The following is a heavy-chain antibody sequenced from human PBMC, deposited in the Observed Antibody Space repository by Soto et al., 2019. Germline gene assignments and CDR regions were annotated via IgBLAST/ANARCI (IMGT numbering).Heavy chain of an antibody. J-gene: IGHJ4*02. CDR1: GFTFSRYS. CDR3: ATMGSGYYYDY. Sequence: EVKLVESRGGLVKPGGSLRLSCAASGFTFSRYSMNWVRQAPGKGLEWVSSISSGRTYTDYADSVKGRFTISGDNAKNSLYLQMNSLRAEDTAVYYCATMGSGYYYDYWGQGTLVTVSS. V-gene: IGHV3-21*01. CDR2: ISSGRTYT. D-gene: IGHD3-22*01.